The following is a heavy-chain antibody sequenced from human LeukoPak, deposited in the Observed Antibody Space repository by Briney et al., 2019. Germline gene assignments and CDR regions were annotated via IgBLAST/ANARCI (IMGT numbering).Heavy chain of an antibody. D-gene: IGHD1-7*01. V-gene: IGHV3-30-3*01. CDR3: ASGTYFDY. CDR2: ISYDGSNK. Sequence: GGSLRLSCAASGFTFSSYAMHWVRQAPGKGLEWVAVISYDGSNKYYADSVKGRFTISRDDSKNTLYLQMNSLRAEDTAVYYCASGTYFDYWGQGTLVTVSS. CDR1: GFTFSSYA. J-gene: IGHJ4*02.